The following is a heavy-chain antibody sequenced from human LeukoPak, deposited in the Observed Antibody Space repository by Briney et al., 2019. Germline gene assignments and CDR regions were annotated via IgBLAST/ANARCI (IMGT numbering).Heavy chain of an antibody. D-gene: IGHD3-3*01. V-gene: IGHV3-21*01. J-gene: IGHJ4*02. CDR2: ISSSSTYI. CDR3: ARDWSGDDY. CDR1: GFTFSTYS. Sequence: PGGSLRLSCAASGFTFSTYSMSWVRQAPGKGLEWVSSISSSSTYIYYVDSVKGRFTISRDDAKNSLYLQMNSLRAGDTAVYYCARDWSGDDYWGQGTLVTVSS.